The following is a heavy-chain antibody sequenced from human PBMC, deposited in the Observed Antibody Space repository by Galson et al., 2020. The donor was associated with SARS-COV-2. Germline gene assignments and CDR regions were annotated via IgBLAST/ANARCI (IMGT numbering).Heavy chain of an antibody. D-gene: IGHD3-10*02. CDR3: AREASWAMFAMDV. J-gene: IGHJ6*02. Sequence: GGSLRLSCLVSGFPFNSYSMNWVRQAPGKGLEWVSAISSSSDYIYNADSVKGRFTISRDNAKNSLYRQMNSLRAEDTAVYSCAREASWAMFAMDVWGQGTTVTVSS. V-gene: IGHV3-21*01. CDR2: ISSSSDYI. CDR1: GFPFNSYS.